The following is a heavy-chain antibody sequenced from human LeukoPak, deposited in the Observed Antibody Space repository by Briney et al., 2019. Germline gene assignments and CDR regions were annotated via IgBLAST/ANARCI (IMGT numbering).Heavy chain of an antibody. D-gene: IGHD3-22*01. J-gene: IGHJ4*02. CDR1: GGSVSNYY. V-gene: IGHV4-59*02. Sequence: SETLSLTCTVSGGSVSNYYWSWIRQPPGKGLEWIGYIYYSGSTNYNPSLKSRVTISVDTSKNQFSLKLSSVTAADTAVYYCMRGNGYYYIWGQGTLVTVSS. CDR3: MRGNGYYYI. CDR2: IYYSGST.